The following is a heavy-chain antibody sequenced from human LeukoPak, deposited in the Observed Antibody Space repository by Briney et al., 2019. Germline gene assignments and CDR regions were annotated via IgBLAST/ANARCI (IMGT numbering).Heavy chain of an antibody. D-gene: IGHD6-13*01. V-gene: IGHV5-51*01. Sequence: GESLKISCKGSGYSFTSYWIGWVRQMPGKGLEWMGIIYAVDSDTRYSPSFQGQVTISADKSISTAYLQWSSLKASDTAMYYCARRIAAAAIDYWGQGTLVTVSS. CDR2: IYAVDSDT. CDR1: GYSFTSYW. CDR3: ARRIAAAAIDY. J-gene: IGHJ4*02.